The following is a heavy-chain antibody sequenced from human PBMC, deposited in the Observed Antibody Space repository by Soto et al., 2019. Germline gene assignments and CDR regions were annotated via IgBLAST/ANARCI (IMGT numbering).Heavy chain of an antibody. CDR1: GFTFSSYG. J-gene: IGHJ4*02. Sequence: GGSLRLSCAASGFTFSSYGMHWVRQAPGKGLEWVAVISYDGSNKYYADSVKGRFTISRDNSKNTLYLQMNSLRAEDTAAYYCAKDLLFRFGELDYWGQGT. D-gene: IGHD3-10*01. CDR3: AKDLLFRFGELDY. CDR2: ISYDGSNK. V-gene: IGHV3-30*18.